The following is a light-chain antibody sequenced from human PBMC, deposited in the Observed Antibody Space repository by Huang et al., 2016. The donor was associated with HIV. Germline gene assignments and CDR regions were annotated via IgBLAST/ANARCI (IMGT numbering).Light chain of an antibody. CDR1: QSVGSN. V-gene: IGKV3-15*01. Sequence: EIVLTQSPATLSVSPGDRATLSCRASQSVGSNLAWHQQKPGQAPRLLIFGASTRATASPARFSGSGSGTEFTLTISSLQSEDFAVYYCQQYNNWPLTFGGGTKVEIK. CDR3: QQYNNWPLT. CDR2: GAS. J-gene: IGKJ4*01.